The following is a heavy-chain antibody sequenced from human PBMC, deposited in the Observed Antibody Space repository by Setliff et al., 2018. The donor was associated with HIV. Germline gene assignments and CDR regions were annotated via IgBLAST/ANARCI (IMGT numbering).Heavy chain of an antibody. CDR2: LRPSGNT. Sequence: SETLSLTCTVSGGSISSSSHYWGWIRQPPGKGLEWIGSLRPSGNTYYNPSLKSRVTISVDTSKNQFSLNLSSVTAADTAVYYCARHGAFYYYYYMDVWGKGTTVTVSS. J-gene: IGHJ6*03. CDR1: GGSISSSSHY. CDR3: ARHGAFYYYYYMDV. V-gene: IGHV4-39*01.